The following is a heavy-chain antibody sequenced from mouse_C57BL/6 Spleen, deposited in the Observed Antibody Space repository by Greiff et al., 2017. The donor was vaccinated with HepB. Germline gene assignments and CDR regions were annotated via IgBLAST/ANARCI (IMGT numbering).Heavy chain of an antibody. CDR3: ARDLARGYFDV. J-gene: IGHJ1*03. Sequence: EVKVVESGGDLVKPGGSLKLSCAASGFTFSSYGMSWVRQTPDKRLEWVATISSGGSYTYYPDSVKGRFTISRDNAKNTLYLQMSSLKSEDTAMYYGARDLARGYFDVWGTGTTVTVAS. V-gene: IGHV5-6*01. CDR1: GFTFSSYG. CDR2: ISSGGSYT.